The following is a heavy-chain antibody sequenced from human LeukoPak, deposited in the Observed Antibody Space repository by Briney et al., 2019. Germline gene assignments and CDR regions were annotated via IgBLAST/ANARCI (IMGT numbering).Heavy chain of an antibody. CDR2: ISYDGSNK. D-gene: IGHD5-24*01. Sequence: PGRSLRLSCAASGFTFSGYAMHWVRQAPGKGLEWVAVISYDGSNKYYADSVKGRFTISRDNSKKTLYLQMNSLRAEDTAVYYCAKDDGWVQYANWGQGTLVTVSS. CDR3: AKDDGWVQYAN. CDR1: GFTFSGYA. J-gene: IGHJ4*02. V-gene: IGHV3-30*04.